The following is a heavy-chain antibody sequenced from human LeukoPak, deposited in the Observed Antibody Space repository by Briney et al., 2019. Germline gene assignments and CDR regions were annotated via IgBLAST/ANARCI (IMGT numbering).Heavy chain of an antibody. J-gene: IGHJ4*02. D-gene: IGHD5-18*01. CDR2: IYYSGST. Sequence: PSETLSLTCTVSGGSISSGDYYWSWIRQPPGTGLEWIGYIYYSGSTYYNPSLKSRVTISVDTSKNHFSLKLSSVTAADTAVYYCARDPGYSYGLDYWGQGTLVTVSS. V-gene: IGHV4-30-4*01. CDR3: ARDPGYSYGLDY. CDR1: GGSISSGDYY.